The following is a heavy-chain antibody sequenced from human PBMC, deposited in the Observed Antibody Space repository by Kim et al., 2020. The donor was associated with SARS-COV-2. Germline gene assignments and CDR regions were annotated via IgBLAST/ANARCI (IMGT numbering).Heavy chain of an antibody. Sequence: GGSLRLSCAASGFTFSSYAMHWVRQAPGKGLEWVAVISYDGSNKYYADSVKGRFTISRDNSKNTLYLQMNSLRAEDTAVYYCARERENYYDTHAFDIWGQETMVTVSS. CDR3: ARERENYYDTHAFDI. CDR1: GFTFSSYA. D-gene: IGHD3-22*01. J-gene: IGHJ3*02. CDR2: ISYDGSNK. V-gene: IGHV3-30*04.